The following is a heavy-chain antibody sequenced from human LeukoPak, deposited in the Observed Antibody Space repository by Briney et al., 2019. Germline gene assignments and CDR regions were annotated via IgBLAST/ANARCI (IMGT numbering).Heavy chain of an antibody. CDR3: ARDRTHVVRGISDFYGMDV. J-gene: IGHJ6*02. CDR1: GYTFTSYG. Sequence: ASVKVSCKASGYTFTSYGISWVRLAPGQGLEWMGWISAYNGNTNYAQKLQGRVTMTTDTSTSTAYMELRSLRSDDTAVYYCARDRTHVVRGISDFYGMDVWGQGTTVTDSS. V-gene: IGHV1-18*01. CDR2: ISAYNGNT. D-gene: IGHD3-10*01.